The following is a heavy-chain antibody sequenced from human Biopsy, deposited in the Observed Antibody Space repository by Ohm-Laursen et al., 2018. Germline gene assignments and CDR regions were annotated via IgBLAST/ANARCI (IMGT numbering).Heavy chain of an antibody. CDR1: AYSFGDHR. J-gene: IGHJ5*02. CDR2: INPMFGTA. D-gene: IGHD3-3*01. V-gene: IGHV1-69*06. CDR3: ARSFGVVINFEHNWFDP. Sequence: SSVKVSCKASAYSFGDHRIHWLRQAPGQGLEWMGGINPMFGTAKYAQRFQGRVTITADKSTSTADMELSSLRSDDTAVYYCARSFGVVINFEHNWFDPWGQGTLVTVSS.